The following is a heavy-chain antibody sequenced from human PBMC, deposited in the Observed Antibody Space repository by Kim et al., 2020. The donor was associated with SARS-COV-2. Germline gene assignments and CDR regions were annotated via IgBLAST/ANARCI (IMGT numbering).Heavy chain of an antibody. J-gene: IGHJ4*02. CDR2: ICFDGSSK. Sequence: GGSLRLSCAASGFMFSNYCMHWVRHAPGNGLEWVSVICFDGSSKYYADSVKGRFTICRDNYNNTLDLQMNSLRVEDTAVYSCARQTGAVAGTPFEYWGQGTLVTVS. D-gene: IGHD6-19*01. V-gene: IGHV3-33*01. CDR1: GFMFSNYC. CDR3: ARQTGAVAGTPFEY.